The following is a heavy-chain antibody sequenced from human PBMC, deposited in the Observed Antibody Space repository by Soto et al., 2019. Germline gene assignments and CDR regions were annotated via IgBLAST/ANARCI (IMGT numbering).Heavy chain of an antibody. J-gene: IGHJ5*01. Sequence: AGGSLRLSCAASGFIFSSYDMAWVRQAPGKGLEWVSTISSSADATHYADSVKGRFAISRDNSKNTLYLQMNNLGAEDTATYYCAKSYFFSWYDSWGQGTLVTVSS. V-gene: IGHV3-23*01. CDR2: ISSSADAT. CDR3: AKSYFFSWYDS. CDR1: GFIFSSYD. D-gene: IGHD3-10*01.